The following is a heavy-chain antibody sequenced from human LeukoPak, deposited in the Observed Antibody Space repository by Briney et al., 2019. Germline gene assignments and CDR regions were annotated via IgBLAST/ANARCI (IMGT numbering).Heavy chain of an antibody. D-gene: IGHD1-26*01. V-gene: IGHV1-2*06. CDR1: GYTFTGYY. J-gene: IGHJ4*02. Sequence: ASVKVSCKASGYTFTGYYMHWVRQAPGQGLEWMGRINPNSGGTNYAQKCQGRVTMTRDTSISTAYMELSRLRSDDTAVYYCARRGRSYYYFDYWGQGTLVTVSS. CDR3: ARRGRSYYYFDY. CDR2: INPNSGGT.